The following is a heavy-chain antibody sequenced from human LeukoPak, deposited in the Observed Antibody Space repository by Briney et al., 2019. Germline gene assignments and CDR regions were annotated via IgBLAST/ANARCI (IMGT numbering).Heavy chain of an antibody. D-gene: IGHD3-3*01. Sequence: PSETLSLTCAVYGGSFSGYYWSWTRQPPGKGLEWIGEINHSGSTNYNPSLKSRVTISVDTSKNQFYLKLSSVTAADTAVYYCARGPLRSYDFCSGYPRWYFDYWGQGTLVTVSS. V-gene: IGHV4-34*01. CDR2: INHSGST. CDR1: GGSFSGYY. J-gene: IGHJ4*02. CDR3: ARGPLRSYDFCSGYPRWYFDY.